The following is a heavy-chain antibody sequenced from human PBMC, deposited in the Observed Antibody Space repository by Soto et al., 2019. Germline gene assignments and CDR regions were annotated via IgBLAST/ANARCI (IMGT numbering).Heavy chain of an antibody. CDR1: GGSISSYY. J-gene: IGHJ4*02. Sequence: SGTLSLTCTVSGGSISSYYWSWIRQPAGKGLEWIGRIYTSGSTNYNPSLKSRVTMSVDTSKNQFSLKLSSVTAADTAVYYCARDRYRNNGDYDVYYFDYWGQGTLVTSPQ. CDR2: IYTSGST. CDR3: ARDRYRNNGDYDVYYFDY. D-gene: IGHD4-17*01. V-gene: IGHV4-4*07.